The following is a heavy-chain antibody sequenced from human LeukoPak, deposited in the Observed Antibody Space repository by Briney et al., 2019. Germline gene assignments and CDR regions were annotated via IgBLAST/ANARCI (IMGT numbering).Heavy chain of an antibody. Sequence: QPGGSLRLSCAASGLPFSSYAVSWLRQAPGKGLEGVSAISGSGGNTYYADSVKGRFPISRDNSKNTLYLQMNSLRAEDTAVYYCAKQAAAGRYYWGQGTLVTVSS. V-gene: IGHV3-23*01. CDR3: AKQAAAGRYY. CDR1: GLPFSSYA. CDR2: ISGSGGNT. J-gene: IGHJ4*02. D-gene: IGHD6-13*01.